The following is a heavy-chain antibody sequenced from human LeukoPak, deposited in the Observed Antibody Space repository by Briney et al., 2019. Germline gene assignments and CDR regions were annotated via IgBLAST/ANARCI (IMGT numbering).Heavy chain of an antibody. Sequence: PGGSLGLSCAASGFTFSSYWMSWVRQAPGKRLEWVANIKQDGSEKYYVDSVKGRFTISRDNAKNSLYLQMNSLRAEDTAVYYCARVSTGYYFDYWGQGTLVTVSS. V-gene: IGHV3-7*01. D-gene: IGHD3-10*01. CDR1: GFTFSSYW. CDR3: ARVSTGYYFDY. J-gene: IGHJ4*02. CDR2: IKQDGSEK.